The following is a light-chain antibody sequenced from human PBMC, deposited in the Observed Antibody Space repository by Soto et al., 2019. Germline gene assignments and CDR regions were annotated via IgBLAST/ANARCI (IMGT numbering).Light chain of an antibody. CDR2: EGS. CDR3: CSYAGSSTFYV. J-gene: IGLJ1*01. V-gene: IGLV2-23*01. CDR1: SSDVGSYNL. Sequence: QSALTQPASVSGSPGQSITISCTGTSSDVGSYNLVSWYQQHPGKAPKLMIYEGSKRPSGVSNRFSGSKSGNTASLTISGLQAEDEADYHCCSYAGSSTFYVFGTGTKATVL.